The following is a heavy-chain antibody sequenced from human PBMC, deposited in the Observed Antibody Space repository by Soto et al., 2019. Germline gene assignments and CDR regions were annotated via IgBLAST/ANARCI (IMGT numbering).Heavy chain of an antibody. J-gene: IGHJ4*02. D-gene: IGHD3-3*01. Sequence: ASVKLSCKSSVFSLISDAIHWLRHAPGQRLEWMGWINVATGNTKYSQHFQGRVTITRDTSASTAYMELNGLTYEDTAIYYCAREHDDWSGYSFDFWGQGTLVTSPQ. CDR2: INVATGNT. V-gene: IGHV1-3*01. CDR1: VFSLISDA. CDR3: AREHDDWSGYSFDF.